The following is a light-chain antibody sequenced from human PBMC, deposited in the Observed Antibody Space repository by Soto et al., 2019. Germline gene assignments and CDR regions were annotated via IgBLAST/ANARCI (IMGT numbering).Light chain of an antibody. J-gene: IGKJ1*01. CDR2: GAS. CDR3: QHGAA. V-gene: IGKV3-15*01. Sequence: EIVMTQSPATLSVSPGERATLSCRASQSVSSNLAWYQQKPGQAPRLLIYGASTRATGIPARFSGSGSGTEFTLTISSLQSEDFAVYYCQHGAAFGQGTKV. CDR1: QSVSSN.